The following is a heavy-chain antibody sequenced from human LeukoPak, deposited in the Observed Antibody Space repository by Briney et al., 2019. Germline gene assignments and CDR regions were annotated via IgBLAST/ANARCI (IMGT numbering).Heavy chain of an antibody. CDR1: GFTFSSYS. J-gene: IGHJ5*02. D-gene: IGHD3-10*01. Sequence: GGSLRLSCAASGFTFSSYSMNWVRQAPGKGLEWVSSISSSSSYIYYADSVKGRFTISRDSAKNSLYLQMNSLRAEDTAMYYCARSFTMVRGVIRFDPWGQGTLVTVSS. CDR3: ARSFTMVRGVIRFDP. V-gene: IGHV3-21*01. CDR2: ISSSSSYI.